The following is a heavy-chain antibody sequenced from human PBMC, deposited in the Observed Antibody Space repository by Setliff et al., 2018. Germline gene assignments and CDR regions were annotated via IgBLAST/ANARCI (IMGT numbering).Heavy chain of an antibody. Sequence: GASVKVSCKASGYTFTSYAISWVRQAPGQGLEWMGRIIPIFDTANYAQKCQGRVTMTADKSTSTAYMELSSLRSEDTAVYYCARRVGSVGIQLPDYWGQGTLVTVSS. CDR3: ARRVGSVGIQLPDY. CDR1: GYTFTSYA. D-gene: IGHD5-18*01. CDR2: IIPIFDTA. J-gene: IGHJ4*02. V-gene: IGHV1-69*06.